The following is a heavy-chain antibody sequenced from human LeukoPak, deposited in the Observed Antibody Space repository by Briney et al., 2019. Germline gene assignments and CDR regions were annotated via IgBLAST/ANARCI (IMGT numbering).Heavy chain of an antibody. D-gene: IGHD2-8*01. CDR1: GYTFTSYD. J-gene: IGHJ4*02. Sequence: ASVKVSCKASGYTFTSYDINWVRQATGQGLEWVGWMNPKSGNTGYAQKSQGRVTKTRNTPISTAYMELSSLRSEDTAVYYCARAPGGIMVSLLRKYYFDYWGQGTLVTVSS. CDR2: MNPKSGNT. V-gene: IGHV1-8*01. CDR3: ARAPGGIMVSLLRKYYFDY.